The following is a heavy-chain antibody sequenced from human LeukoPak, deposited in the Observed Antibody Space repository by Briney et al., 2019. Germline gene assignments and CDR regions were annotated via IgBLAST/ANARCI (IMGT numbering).Heavy chain of an antibody. CDR2: IYYSGST. CDR1: GGSISSGDYY. CDR3: ARDPQYYYDSSGYYGMDV. V-gene: IGHV4-30-4*01. J-gene: IGHJ6*02. D-gene: IGHD3-22*01. Sequence: PSQTLSLTCTVSGGSISSGDYYWSWIRQPPGKGLEWIGYIYYSGSTYYNPSLKSRVTISVDTSKNQFSLKLSSVTAADTAVYYCARDPQYYYDSSGYYGMDVWGQGTTVTVSS.